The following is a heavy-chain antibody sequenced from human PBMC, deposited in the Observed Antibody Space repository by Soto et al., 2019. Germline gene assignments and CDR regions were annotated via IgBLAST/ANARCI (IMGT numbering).Heavy chain of an antibody. D-gene: IGHD3-10*01. Sequence: SETLSLTCTVSGGSVSSGSYYWSWIRQPPGKGLEWIGYIYYSGSTNYNPSLRSRVTISVDTSKNQFSLKLSSVTAADTAVYYCARVWFGELLLDYWGQGTLVTVSS. J-gene: IGHJ4*02. CDR2: IYYSGST. CDR3: ARVWFGELLLDY. V-gene: IGHV4-61*01. CDR1: GGSVSSGSYY.